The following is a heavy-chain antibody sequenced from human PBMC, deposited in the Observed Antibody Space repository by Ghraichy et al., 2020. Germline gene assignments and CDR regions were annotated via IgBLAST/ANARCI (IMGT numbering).Heavy chain of an antibody. CDR3: AREGKLRFFDYYYYGMDV. CDR2: IYSGGST. D-gene: IGHD3-3*01. J-gene: IGHJ6*02. CDR1: GFTVSSNY. Sequence: GGSLRLSCAASGFTVSSNYMSWVRQAPGKGLEWVSVIYSGGSTYYADSVKGRFTISRDNSKITLYLQMNSLRAEDTAVYYCAREGKLRFFDYYYYGMDVWGQGTTVTVSS. V-gene: IGHV3-53*01.